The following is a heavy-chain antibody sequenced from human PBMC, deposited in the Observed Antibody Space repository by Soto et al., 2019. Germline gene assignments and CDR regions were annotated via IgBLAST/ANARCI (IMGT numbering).Heavy chain of an antibody. D-gene: IGHD3-22*01. CDR3: ASGNYYDSSGYYYEMFDY. Sequence: KTSETLSLTCTVSGGSVSSGSYYWSWIRQPPGKGLEWIGYIYYSGSTNYNPSLKSRVTISVDTSKNQFSLKLSSVTAADTAVYYCASGNYYDSSGYYYEMFDYWGQGTLVTVSS. V-gene: IGHV4-61*01. J-gene: IGHJ4*02. CDR2: IYYSGST. CDR1: GGSVSSGSYY.